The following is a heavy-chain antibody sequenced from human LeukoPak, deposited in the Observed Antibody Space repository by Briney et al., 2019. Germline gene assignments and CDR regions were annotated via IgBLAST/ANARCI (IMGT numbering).Heavy chain of an antibody. CDR2: VYASGST. V-gene: IGHV4-4*07. D-gene: IGHD3-16*01. Sequence: SETLSLTCTVSGGSISNYYWNWIRQPAGKGLESVSRVYASGSTRYNPSFNSRVTMSAETSKNQVSLKMTSVTAADTAVYFCARDQSGFGGHSNDAFGIWGQGTMVTVSS. J-gene: IGHJ3*02. CDR1: GGSISNYY. CDR3: ARDQSGFGGHSNDAFGI.